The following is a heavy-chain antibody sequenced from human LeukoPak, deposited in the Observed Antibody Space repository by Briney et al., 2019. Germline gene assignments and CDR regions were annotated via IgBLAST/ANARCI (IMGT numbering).Heavy chain of an antibody. J-gene: IGHJ4*02. V-gene: IGHV4-30-4*01. CDR2: IYYSGST. CDR3: ASMDSAMALGY. D-gene: IGHD5-18*01. CDR1: GGSISSGDYY. Sequence: PSETLSLTCTVSGGSISSGDYYWSWIRQPPGKGLEWIGFIYYSGSTHYNPSLKSRVIISVDTSKNQFSLRLTSVTAADTAVYYCASMDSAMALGYWGQGTLVTVFS.